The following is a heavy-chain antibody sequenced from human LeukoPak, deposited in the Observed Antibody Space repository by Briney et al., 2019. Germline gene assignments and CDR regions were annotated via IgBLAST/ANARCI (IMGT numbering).Heavy chain of an antibody. V-gene: IGHV3-48*01. J-gene: IGHJ4*02. Sequence: GGSLRLSCAASGFTFSSFSMTWVRQAPGKGLEWISYIHETSSPIYYADSVKGRFTVSRDNAKNSLYLQMNSPRAEDTAVYYCGRGGSTGSWFNYWGQGTLVTVSS. CDR1: GFTFSSFS. D-gene: IGHD6-13*01. CDR3: GRGGSTGSWFNY. CDR2: IHETSSPI.